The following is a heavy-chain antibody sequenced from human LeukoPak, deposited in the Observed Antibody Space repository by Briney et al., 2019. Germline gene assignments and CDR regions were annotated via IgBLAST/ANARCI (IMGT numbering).Heavy chain of an antibody. CDR2: IYYSGST. V-gene: IGHV4-59*08. CDR1: GGSFSGYY. D-gene: IGHD4-17*01. J-gene: IGHJ4*02. Sequence: SETLSLTCAVYGGSFSGYYWSWIRQPPGKGLEWIGYIYYSGSTNYNPSLKSRVTISVDTSKNQFSLKLSSVTAADTAVYYCARQPDYGDAYDYWGQGTLVTVSS. CDR3: ARQPDYGDAYDY.